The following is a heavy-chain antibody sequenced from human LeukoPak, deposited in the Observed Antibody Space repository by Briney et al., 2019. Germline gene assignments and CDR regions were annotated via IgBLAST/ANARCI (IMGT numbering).Heavy chain of an antibody. D-gene: IGHD5-24*01. J-gene: IGHJ5*02. CDR3: AREGMATIGWWFDP. Sequence: PGGSLRLSCAASGFTFSSYSMNWVRQAPGKGLEWVSSISSSSSYIYYADSVKGRFTISRDNAKNSLYLQMNSLRAEDTAVYYCAREGMATIGWWFDPWGQGTLVTVSS. V-gene: IGHV3-21*01. CDR1: GFTFSSYS. CDR2: ISSSSSYI.